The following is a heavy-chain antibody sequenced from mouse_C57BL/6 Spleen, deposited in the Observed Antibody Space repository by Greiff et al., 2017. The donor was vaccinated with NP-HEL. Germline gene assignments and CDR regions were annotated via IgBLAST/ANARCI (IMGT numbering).Heavy chain of an antibody. CDR3: AGQGGSSYEGAMDY. V-gene: IGHV5-9*01. J-gene: IGHJ4*01. CDR1: GFTFSSYT. CDR2: ISGGGGYT. Sequence: DVHLVESGGGLVKPGGSLKLSCAASGFTFSSYTMSWVRQTPEQRLEWVATISGGGGYTYYPDSVKGRFTFSRDNAKNTLYLQMSSLRSEDTALYYCAGQGGSSYEGAMDYWGQGTSVTVSS. D-gene: IGHD1-1*01.